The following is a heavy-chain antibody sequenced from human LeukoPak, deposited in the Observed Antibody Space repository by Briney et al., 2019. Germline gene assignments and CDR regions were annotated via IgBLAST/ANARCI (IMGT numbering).Heavy chain of an antibody. V-gene: IGHV3-23*01. D-gene: IGHD6-19*01. Sequence: GGSLRLSCAASGFTFSSYALSWVRQAPGKGLEWVSGVTGSGGSTYYADSVKGRFTISRDNSKNTLYLQMNSLRAEDTAVYYCAKKSVADVPPLHWGQGTLVTVSS. CDR2: VTGSGGST. CDR3: AKKSVADVPPLH. J-gene: IGHJ4*02. CDR1: GFTFSSYA.